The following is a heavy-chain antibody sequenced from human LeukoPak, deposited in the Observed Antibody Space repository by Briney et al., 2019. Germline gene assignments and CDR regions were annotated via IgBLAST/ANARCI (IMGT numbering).Heavy chain of an antibody. Sequence: GGSLRLSCAASGFTFSSYEMSWVRQAPGKGLEWVSAISGSGGSTYYADSVKGRFTISRDNSKNTLYLQMNSLRAEDTAVYYCAKGRGNGRLDIVTFDYWGQGTLVTVSS. CDR2: ISGSGGST. CDR1: GFTFSSYE. CDR3: AKGRGNGRLDIVTFDY. D-gene: IGHD3-16*02. J-gene: IGHJ4*02. V-gene: IGHV3-23*01.